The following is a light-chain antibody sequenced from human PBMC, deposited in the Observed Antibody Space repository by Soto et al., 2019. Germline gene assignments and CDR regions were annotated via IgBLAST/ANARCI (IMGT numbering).Light chain of an antibody. CDR1: QRVSSY. J-gene: IGKJ4*01. Sequence: EIVLTQSPATLHLSPGDRATLSCRASQRVSSYLAWYQQKPGHAPRPLIYDASNRYAVIPAKFSGSGSGTDFTLPITSLEPEDCAVYYCQQRSNWPSTFGGGTTLAIK. CDR3: QQRSNWPST. CDR2: DAS. V-gene: IGKV3-11*01.